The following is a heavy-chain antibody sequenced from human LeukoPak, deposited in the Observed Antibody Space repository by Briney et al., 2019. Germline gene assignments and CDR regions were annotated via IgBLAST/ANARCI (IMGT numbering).Heavy chain of an antibody. Sequence: GGSLRLSCAASGFTFSSYGMHWVRQAPGKGLEWVAFIRYDGSNKYYADSVKGRFTISRDNSKNTLYLQMNSLRAEDTAVYYCAKVDFWSGFHAFDIWGQGTMVTVSP. J-gene: IGHJ3*02. CDR2: IRYDGSNK. CDR3: AKVDFWSGFHAFDI. CDR1: GFTFSSYG. V-gene: IGHV3-30*02. D-gene: IGHD3-3*01.